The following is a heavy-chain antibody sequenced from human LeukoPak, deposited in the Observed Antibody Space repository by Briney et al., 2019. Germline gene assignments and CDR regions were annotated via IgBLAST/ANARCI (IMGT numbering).Heavy chain of an antibody. Sequence: PGGSLRLSCAASGFTFSDYYMSWIRQAPGKGLEWVSYISSSGSTIYYADSVKGRFTISRDNAKNSLYLQMNSLRAEDTAVYYCAKDQAAVAGTPFQHWGQGTLVTVSS. D-gene: IGHD6-19*01. J-gene: IGHJ1*01. V-gene: IGHV3-11*04. CDR3: AKDQAAVAGTPFQH. CDR2: ISSSGSTI. CDR1: GFTFSDYY.